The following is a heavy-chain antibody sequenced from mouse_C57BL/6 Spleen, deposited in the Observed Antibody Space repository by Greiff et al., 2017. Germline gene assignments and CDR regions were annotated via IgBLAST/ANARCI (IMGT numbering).Heavy chain of an antibody. J-gene: IGHJ1*03. CDR3: ARSKRSYWYFDV. Sequence: QVQLQQSGPELVKPGASVKISCKASGYAFSSSWMNWVKQRPGKGLEWIGRIYPGDGDTNYNGKFKGKATLTADKSSSTAYMQLSSLTSEDSAVYFCARSKRSYWYFDVWGTGTTVTVSS. V-gene: IGHV1-82*01. CDR2: IYPGDGDT. CDR1: GYAFSSSW.